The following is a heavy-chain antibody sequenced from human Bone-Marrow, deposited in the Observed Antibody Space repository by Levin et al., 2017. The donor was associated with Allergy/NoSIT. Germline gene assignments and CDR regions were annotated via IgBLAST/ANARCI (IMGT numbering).Heavy chain of an antibody. J-gene: IGHJ4*02. Sequence: SETLSLTCTVSGGSISSYYWSWIRQPAGKGLEWIGRIYTSGSTNYNPSLKSRVTMSVDTSKNQFSLKLSSVTAADTAVYYCARTHIYGRLFTLDYWGQGTLVTVSS. V-gene: IGHV4-4*07. D-gene: IGHD5-18*01. CDR3: ARTHIYGRLFTLDY. CDR1: GGSISSYY. CDR2: IYTSGST.